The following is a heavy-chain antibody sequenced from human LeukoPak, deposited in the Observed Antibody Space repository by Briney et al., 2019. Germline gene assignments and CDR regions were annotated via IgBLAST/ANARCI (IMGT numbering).Heavy chain of an antibody. CDR2: IWYDGSNK. V-gene: IGHV3-33*01. Sequence: GGSLRLSCAASGFTFSSYGMHWVRQAPGKGLEWVAVIWYDGSNKYYADSVKGRFTISRDNSKNTLYLQMHSLRAEDTAVYYCASSVQLWPDYWGQGTLVTVSS. D-gene: IGHD5-18*01. CDR3: ASSVQLWPDY. CDR1: GFTFSSYG. J-gene: IGHJ4*02.